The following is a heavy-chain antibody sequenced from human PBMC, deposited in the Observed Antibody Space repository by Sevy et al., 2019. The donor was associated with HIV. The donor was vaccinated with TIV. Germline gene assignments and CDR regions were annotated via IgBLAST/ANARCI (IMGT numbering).Heavy chain of an antibody. CDR1: GYTLTELS. J-gene: IGHJ4*02. D-gene: IGHD3-22*01. V-gene: IGHV1-24*01. CDR2: FDPEEDEK. Sequence: ASVKVSCKVSGYTLTELSMHWVRQAPGKGLEWMGTFDPEEDEKIYAQKFQGRVTMTEDTSTDTAYMELSRLRSEDTAVYYCATTKDYYDTSGYPFDSWGQGTLVTVSS. CDR3: ATTKDYYDTSGYPFDS.